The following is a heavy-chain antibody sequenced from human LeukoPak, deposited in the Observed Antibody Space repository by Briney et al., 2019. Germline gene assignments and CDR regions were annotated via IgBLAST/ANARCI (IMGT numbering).Heavy chain of an antibody. V-gene: IGHV3-7*01. D-gene: IGHD4-23*01. CDR1: GFTLTAYW. CDR2: IKQDGSEK. Sequence: PGGSLRLSCAASGFTLTAYWMTWVRQAPGKGLEWVANIKQDGSEKYFVDSVKGRFTISRDNAKNPLSLQMNSLRAEDTAVYYCARVYGGKGGVFDYWGQGTLVTVSS. J-gene: IGHJ4*02. CDR3: ARVYGGKGGVFDY.